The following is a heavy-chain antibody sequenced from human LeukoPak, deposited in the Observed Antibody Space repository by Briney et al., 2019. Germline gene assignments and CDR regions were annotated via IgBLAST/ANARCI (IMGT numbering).Heavy chain of an antibody. J-gene: IGHJ5*02. D-gene: IGHD3-10*02. CDR1: GFTFSNYA. CDR3: VKDPMS. Sequence: GGSLRLSCSVSGFTFSNYAMYWVRQAPGKGLECVSGISTFGGPTYYADSVKGRFSISRDNSKNTLYLQMSSLRAEDTAVYYCVKDPMSWGQGTLVTASS. V-gene: IGHV3-64D*06. CDR2: ISTFGGPT.